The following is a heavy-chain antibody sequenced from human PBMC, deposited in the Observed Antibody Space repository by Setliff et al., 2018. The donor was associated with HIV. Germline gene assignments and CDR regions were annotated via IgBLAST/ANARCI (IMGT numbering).Heavy chain of an antibody. V-gene: IGHV4-34*01. D-gene: IGHD3-22*01. Sequence: SETLSLTCAVYGGSFSAYYWTWIRQPPGKGLEWIGEINHSGSTNYNPSLKSRVTISVDTSKNQFSLKLRSVTAADTAIYYCARSDLDNGSGYFDYYTYYMDVWGRGTTVTVSS. CDR3: ARSDLDNGSGYFDYYTYYMDV. CDR2: INHSGST. J-gene: IGHJ6*03. CDR1: GGSFSAYY.